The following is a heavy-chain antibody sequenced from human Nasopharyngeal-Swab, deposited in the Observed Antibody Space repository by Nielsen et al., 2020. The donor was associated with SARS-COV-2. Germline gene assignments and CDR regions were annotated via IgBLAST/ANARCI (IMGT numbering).Heavy chain of an antibody. J-gene: IGHJ6*02. CDR2: ISSSGSTL. Sequence: GESLKISCAASGFTFSDYYMSWIRPAPGKGLEWVSYISSSGSTLYYADSVKGRFTISRDNAKNSLYLQMNSLRAEDTAVYYCARDQTTVTTFYGMDVWGQGTTVTVSS. CDR3: ARDQTTVTTFYGMDV. D-gene: IGHD4-17*01. CDR1: GFTFSDYY. V-gene: IGHV3-11*01.